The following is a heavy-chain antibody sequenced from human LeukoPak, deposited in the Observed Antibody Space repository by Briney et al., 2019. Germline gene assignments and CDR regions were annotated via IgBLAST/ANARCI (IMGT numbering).Heavy chain of an antibody. V-gene: IGHV3-11*01. CDR2: ISSSGSTI. D-gene: IGHD2-2*01. J-gene: IGHJ3*02. Sequence: GGSLRLSCAASGFTFSDYYMSWIRQAPGKGLEWVSYISSSGSTIYYADSVKGRFTISRDNAKNSLYLQMNSLRAEDTAVYYCARELYCSSTTCPLDIWGQGTMVTVSS. CDR1: GFTFSDYY. CDR3: ARELYCSSTTCPLDI.